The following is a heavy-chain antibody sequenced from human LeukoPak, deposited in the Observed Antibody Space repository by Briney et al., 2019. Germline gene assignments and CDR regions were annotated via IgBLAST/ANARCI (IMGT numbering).Heavy chain of an antibody. CDR1: GYTFTSYY. Sequence: SVKVSCKASGYTFTSYYMHWVRQAPGQGLEWMGGIIPIFGTANYAQKFQGRVTITADESTSTAYMELSSLRSEDTAVYYCARHNYEGSGGGRYFDYWGQGTLVTVSS. D-gene: IGHD3-10*01. J-gene: IGHJ4*02. CDR2: IIPIFGTA. CDR3: ARHNYEGSGGGRYFDY. V-gene: IGHV1-69*13.